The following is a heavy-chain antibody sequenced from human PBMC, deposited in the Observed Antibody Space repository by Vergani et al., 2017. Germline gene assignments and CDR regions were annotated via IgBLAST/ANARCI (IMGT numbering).Heavy chain of an antibody. CDR2: ISYDGSNK. J-gene: IGHJ6*02. D-gene: IGHD3-10*01. V-gene: IGHV3-30*18. CDR3: AKDYYGSGSSSMDV. CDR1: GFTFSSYG. Sequence: QVQLVESGGGVVQPGRSLRLSCAASGFTFSSYGMHWVRQAPGKGLEWVAVISYDGSNKDYADSVKGRFTISRDNSKNTLYLQMNSLRAEDTAVYYCAKDYYGSGSSSMDVWGQGTTVTVSS.